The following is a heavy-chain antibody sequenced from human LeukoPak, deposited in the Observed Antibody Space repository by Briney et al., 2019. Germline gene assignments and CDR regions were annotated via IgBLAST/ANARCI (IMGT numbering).Heavy chain of an antibody. CDR3: AKDGSLKGFQLLSRHSDY. CDR1: GFTVSTNY. V-gene: IGHV3-23*01. CDR2: ISGSGGST. Sequence: GGSLRLSCTASGFTVSTNYVSWVRQAPGKGLEWVSAISGSGGSTYYADSVKGRFTISRDNSKNTLYLQMNSLRAEDTAVYYCAKDGSLKGFQLLSRHSDYWGQGTLLTVSS. J-gene: IGHJ4*02. D-gene: IGHD2-2*01.